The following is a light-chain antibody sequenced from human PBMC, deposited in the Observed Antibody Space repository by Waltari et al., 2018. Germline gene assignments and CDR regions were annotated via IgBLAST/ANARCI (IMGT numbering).Light chain of an antibody. V-gene: IGKV3-11*01. CDR2: DAS. J-gene: IGKJ3*01. CDR3: QQRSNWPRFT. CDR1: QSVSSY. Sequence: EIVLTQSPATLSLSPGERATLPCRASQSVSSYLAWYQQKPGQAPRLLIYDASNRATGIPARFSGSGSGTDFTLTISGLEPEDFAVYYCQQRSNWPRFTFGPGTKVDIK.